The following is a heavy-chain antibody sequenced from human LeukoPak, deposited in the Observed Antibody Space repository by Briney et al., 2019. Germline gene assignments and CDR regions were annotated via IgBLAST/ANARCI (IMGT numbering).Heavy chain of an antibody. CDR1: GGSISSGGYS. D-gene: IGHD3-22*01. J-gene: IGHJ3*02. Sequence: SETLSLTCAVSGGSISSGGYSWSWIRQPPGKGLEWIGYIYHSGSTYYNPSLKSRVTISVDRSKNQFSLKLSSVTGADTAVYYCARVSRRRVNSSGYRDAFDIWGQGTMVTVSS. CDR3: ARVSRRRVNSSGYRDAFDI. V-gene: IGHV4-30-2*01. CDR2: IYHSGST.